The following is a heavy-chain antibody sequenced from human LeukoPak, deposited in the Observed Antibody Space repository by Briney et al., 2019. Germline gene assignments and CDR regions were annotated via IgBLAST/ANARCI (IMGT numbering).Heavy chain of an antibody. CDR1: GFTFSSYA. Sequence: GGSLRLSCAASGFTFSSYAMNWVRQAPGKGLEWVSVISGSGGNTYYTDSVKGRFTISRDNSKNTLYLQMNSLRVEDMAVYYCAPLKGIVGATTPLDWGQGTLVTVSS. D-gene: IGHD1-26*01. V-gene: IGHV3-23*01. J-gene: IGHJ4*02. CDR2: ISGSGGNT. CDR3: APLKGIVGATTPLD.